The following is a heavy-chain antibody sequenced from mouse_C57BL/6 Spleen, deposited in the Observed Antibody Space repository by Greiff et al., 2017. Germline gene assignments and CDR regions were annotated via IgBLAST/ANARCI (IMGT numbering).Heavy chain of an antibody. Sequence: DVTLVESEGGLVQPGSSMKLSCTASGFTFSDYYMAWVRQVPEKGLEWVANINYDGSSTYYLDPLKSSFIISRDNAKTLLYLQMSSLKSEDTATYYCARDGYYWCFDVWGTGTTVTVSS. CDR3: ARDGYYWCFDV. J-gene: IGHJ1*03. CDR2: INYDGSST. V-gene: IGHV5-16*01. CDR1: GFTFSDYY. D-gene: IGHD2-2*01.